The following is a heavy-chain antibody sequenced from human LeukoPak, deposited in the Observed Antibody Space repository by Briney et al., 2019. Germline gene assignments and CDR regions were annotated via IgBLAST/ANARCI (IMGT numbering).Heavy chain of an antibody. Sequence: GASVNVSCKASGYTFTGYYMHWVGQAPGQGLEWMGWINPNSGGTNYAQKFQGRVTMTRDTSISTAYMELSRLRSDDTAVYYCAKGWQQLAEYFQHWGQGTLVTVSS. CDR3: AKGWQQLAEYFQH. D-gene: IGHD6-13*01. CDR1: GYTFTGYY. V-gene: IGHV1-2*02. J-gene: IGHJ1*01. CDR2: INPNSGGT.